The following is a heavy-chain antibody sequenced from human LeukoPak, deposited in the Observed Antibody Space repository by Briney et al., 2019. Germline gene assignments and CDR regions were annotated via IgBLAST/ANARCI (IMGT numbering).Heavy chain of an antibody. J-gene: IGHJ4*02. Sequence: GGSLRLSCAASGFTFSSYAMGWVRQAPGKGLEWVSAISGSGGSTYYADSVKGRFTISRDNSKNTLYLQMNSLRAEDTAVYYCAAGGSGYYFNYWGQGTLVTVSS. V-gene: IGHV3-23*01. CDR1: GFTFSSYA. CDR3: AAGGSGYYFNY. CDR2: ISGSGGST. D-gene: IGHD3-22*01.